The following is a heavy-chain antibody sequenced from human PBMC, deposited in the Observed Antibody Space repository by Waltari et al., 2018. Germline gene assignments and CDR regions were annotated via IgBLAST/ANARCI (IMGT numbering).Heavy chain of an antibody. CDR3: ARANWNDDLPFDY. CDR2: IYTSGST. J-gene: IGHJ4*02. Sequence: QVQLQESGPGLVKPSQTLSLTCTVSGGSISSGSYYWSWIRQPAGKGLEWIGRIYTSGSTNSNPSLKSRVTISVDTSKNQFSLKLSSVTAADTAVYYCARANWNDDLPFDYWGQGTLVTVSS. CDR1: GGSISSGSYY. V-gene: IGHV4-61*02. D-gene: IGHD1-1*01.